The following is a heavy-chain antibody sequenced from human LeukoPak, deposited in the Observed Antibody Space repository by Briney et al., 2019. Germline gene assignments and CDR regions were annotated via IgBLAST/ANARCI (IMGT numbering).Heavy chain of an antibody. Sequence: GESLKISCKGSGYSFTSYWIGWVRQMPGKGLEWMGIIYPGGSDTRYSPSFQGQVTISADKSISTAYLQWSSLRASDTAMYYCARHQLGTSCYVCGEDYWGQGTLVTVSS. CDR2: IYPGGSDT. D-gene: IGHD2-2*01. J-gene: IGHJ4*02. V-gene: IGHV5-51*01. CDR3: ARHQLGTSCYVCGEDY. CDR1: GYSFTSYW.